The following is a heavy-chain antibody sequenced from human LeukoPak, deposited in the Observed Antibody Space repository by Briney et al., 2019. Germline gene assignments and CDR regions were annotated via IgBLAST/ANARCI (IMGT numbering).Heavy chain of an antibody. J-gene: IGHJ3*02. D-gene: IGHD3-22*01. Sequence: SVKVSCKASGGTFSSYAISWVRQAPGQGLEWMGGNIPIFGTANYAQKFQGRVTITADESTSTAYMELSSLRSEDTAVYYCARSQKKYYYDSSGYLDAFDIWGQGTMVTVSS. V-gene: IGHV1-69*13. CDR1: GGTFSSYA. CDR3: ARSQKKYYYDSSGYLDAFDI. CDR2: NIPIFGTA.